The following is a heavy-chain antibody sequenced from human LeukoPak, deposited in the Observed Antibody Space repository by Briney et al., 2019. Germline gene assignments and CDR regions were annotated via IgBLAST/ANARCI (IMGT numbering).Heavy chain of an antibody. CDR1: GFTFSGYA. CDR2: ISSNGGST. J-gene: IGHJ4*02. D-gene: IGHD3-22*01. V-gene: IGHV3-64*01. Sequence: PGGSLRLSCAASGFTFSGYAMHWVRQAPGKGLEYVSAISSNGGSTYYANSVKGRFTISRDNSKNALYLQMGSLRAEDMAVYYCARDADYDSSGYYYDYWGQGALVTVSS. CDR3: ARDADYDSSGYYYDY.